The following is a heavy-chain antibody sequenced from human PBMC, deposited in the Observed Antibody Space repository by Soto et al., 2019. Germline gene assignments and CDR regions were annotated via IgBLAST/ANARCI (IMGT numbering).Heavy chain of an antibody. Sequence: EVQLVESGGGVVQPGGSLRLSCVASGFAFTSYRMHWVRQAPGKGLVWVSRIKTDGSRTTYADSVKGRFTISRDNAKNTLYLQMNSLRAEDTAVYYCAREPRASNGDYINSYYYYMDVWGTGTTVTVSS. V-gene: IGHV3-74*03. CDR2: IKTDGSRT. CDR3: AREPRASNGDYINSYYYYMDV. D-gene: IGHD4-17*01. J-gene: IGHJ6*03. CDR1: GFAFTSYR.